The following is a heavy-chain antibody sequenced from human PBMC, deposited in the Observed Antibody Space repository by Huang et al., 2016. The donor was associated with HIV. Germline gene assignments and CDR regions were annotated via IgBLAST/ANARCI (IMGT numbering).Heavy chain of an antibody. Sequence: QVQLVQSGTEVKRSGASVKVSCKVSGYTLTELSMHWVLQAPGKGLEWMGGFDPEDCETIYAQKFQCRITMTEDTSTDTAYMELSSLRSEDTAVYYCAIRMDRWERYVDTAVQFDYWGQGTLVTVSS. D-gene: IGHD5-18*01. CDR2: FDPEDCET. J-gene: IGHJ4*02. CDR1: GYTLTELS. V-gene: IGHV1-24*01. CDR3: AIRMDRWERYVDTAVQFDY.